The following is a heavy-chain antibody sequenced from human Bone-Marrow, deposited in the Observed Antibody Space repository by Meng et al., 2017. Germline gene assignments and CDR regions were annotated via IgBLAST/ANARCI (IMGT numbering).Heavy chain of an antibody. V-gene: IGHV4-39*07. CDR2: IYYSGST. Sequence: WFRQAPGKGLEWIGSIYYSGSTYYNPSLKSRVTISVDTSKNQFSLKLSSVTAADTAVYYCARDERLRFDAFDIWGQGTMVTVSS. D-gene: IGHD4-17*01. CDR3: ARDERLRFDAFDI. J-gene: IGHJ3*02.